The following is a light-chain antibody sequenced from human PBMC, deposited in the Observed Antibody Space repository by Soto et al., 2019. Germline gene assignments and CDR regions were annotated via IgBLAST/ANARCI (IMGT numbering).Light chain of an antibody. CDR2: AND. Sequence: QSVLTQPPSVSAAPGQTVTISCSGSSSNVGDNYVSWYQHLPGTAPKLLICANDQRHSGIPYRFSASKSGTSATLGITGLQTGDEADYYCGAWDSSLNVEVFGGGTQLTV. V-gene: IGLV1-51*01. CDR3: GAWDSSLNVEV. J-gene: IGLJ2*01. CDR1: SSNVGDNY.